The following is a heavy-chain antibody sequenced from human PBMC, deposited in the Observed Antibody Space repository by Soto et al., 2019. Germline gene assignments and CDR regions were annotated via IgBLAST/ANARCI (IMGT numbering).Heavy chain of an antibody. Sequence: PSETLSLTCAVDGGSFSRYYWTWIRQPPGKGLEWIGEINHSGSTNYNPSLKSRVTISVDTSKNQFSLNLTSLTAADAAVYYCARGRDDSADNYYSAMDAWGRGTKVTVSS. CDR3: ARGRDDSADNYYSAMDA. D-gene: IGHD3-22*01. CDR2: INHSGST. J-gene: IGHJ6*02. CDR1: GGSFSRYY. V-gene: IGHV4-34*01.